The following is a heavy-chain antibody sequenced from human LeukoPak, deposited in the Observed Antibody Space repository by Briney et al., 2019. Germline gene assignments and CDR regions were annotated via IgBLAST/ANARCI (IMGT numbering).Heavy chain of an antibody. CDR1: GFTFSSYA. V-gene: IGHV3-30-3*01. D-gene: IGHD3-22*01. CDR3: ASAYYDSSAQYY. J-gene: IGHJ4*02. Sequence: GGSLRLSCAASGFTFSSYAMHWVRQAPGKGLEWVAVISYDGSNKYCADSVKGRFTISRDNSKNTLYLQMNSLGAEDTAVYYCASAYYDSSAQYYWGQGTLVTVSS. CDR2: ISYDGSNK.